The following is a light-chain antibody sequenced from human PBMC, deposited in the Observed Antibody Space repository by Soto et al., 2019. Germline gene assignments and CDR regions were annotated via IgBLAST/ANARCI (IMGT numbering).Light chain of an antibody. J-gene: IGKJ1*01. CDR1: QSVSSNY. V-gene: IGKV3-20*01. Sequence: EIVLTQSPGTLSLPPGERATLSCRASQSVSSNYLAWYQQKPGQAPRLLIYGASSRATGIPDRFSGSRSGADFTLTISRLEPEDFAVYYCQQYGSSPGTFGQGTKVDIK. CDR2: GAS. CDR3: QQYGSSPGT.